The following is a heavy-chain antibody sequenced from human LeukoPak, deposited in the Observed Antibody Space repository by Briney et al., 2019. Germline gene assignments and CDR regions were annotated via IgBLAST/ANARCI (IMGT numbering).Heavy chain of an antibody. CDR2: IYYSGST. Sequence: SSETLSLTCTVSGVSLSSYYWSWIRQPPGKGLEWIGYIYYSGSTNYNPSLKSRVTISVDTSKNQFSLKLSSVTAADTAVYYCARFFYVNAFDIWGQGTMVTVSS. V-gene: IGHV4-59*01. CDR1: GVSLSSYY. D-gene: IGHD5/OR15-5a*01. CDR3: ARFFYVNAFDI. J-gene: IGHJ3*02.